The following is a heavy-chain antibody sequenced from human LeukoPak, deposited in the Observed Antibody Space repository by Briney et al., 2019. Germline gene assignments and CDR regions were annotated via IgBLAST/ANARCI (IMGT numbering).Heavy chain of an antibody. CDR2: ISSSGSTI. J-gene: IGHJ5*02. D-gene: IGHD2-2*01. CDR1: GFTFSSYE. V-gene: IGHV3-48*03. CDR3: ARSYCSSTSCYFTP. Sequence: GGSLRLSCAASGFTFSSYEMNWVRQAPGKGLEWVSYISSSGSTINYADSVKGRFTISRDNAKNSLYLQMNSLRAEDTAVYYCARSYCSSTSCYFTPWGQGTLVTVSS.